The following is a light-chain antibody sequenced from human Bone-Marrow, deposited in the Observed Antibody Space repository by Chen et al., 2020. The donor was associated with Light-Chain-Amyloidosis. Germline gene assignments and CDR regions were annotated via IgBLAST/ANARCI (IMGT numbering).Light chain of an antibody. CDR1: LLAKNY. CDR2: KDT. CDR3: YSATDDSLGV. V-gene: IGLV3-27*01. Sequence: SYELTQPSSVSVSPGQTAKITCSGDLLAKNYVRWLQQKPGQAPVLVIYKDTERPSGIHERFSGSSSETTATFTVSGAQVDDEADYHCYSATDDSLGVFGGGTRLTVL. J-gene: IGLJ3*02.